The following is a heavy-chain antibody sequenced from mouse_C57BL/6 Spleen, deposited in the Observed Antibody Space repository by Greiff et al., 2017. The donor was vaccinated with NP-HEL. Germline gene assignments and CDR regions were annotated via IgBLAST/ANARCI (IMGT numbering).Heavy chain of an antibody. CDR2: ISSGGSYT. Sequence: EVKLMESGGDLVKPGGSLKLSCAASGFTFSSYGMSWVRQTPDKRLEWVATISSGGSYTYYPDSVKGRFTISRDNAKNTLYLQMSSLKSEDTAMYYCARHTMVTTGFPLAYWGQGTLVTVSA. CDR3: ARHTMVTTGFPLAY. CDR1: GFTFSSYG. D-gene: IGHD2-2*01. V-gene: IGHV5-6*01. J-gene: IGHJ3*01.